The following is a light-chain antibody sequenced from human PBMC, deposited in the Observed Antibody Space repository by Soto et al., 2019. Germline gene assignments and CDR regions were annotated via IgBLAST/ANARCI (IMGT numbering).Light chain of an antibody. Sequence: DIQLTQSPSSVSASIGDRVTITCRASQGISNWLAWYQQKPGKAPKLLIYGASTLQTGVPSRFSGSGSGTDFTLTISSLQSEDFATYFCQQANSFPSTFGGGTKVEIK. CDR1: QGISNW. CDR3: QQANSFPST. V-gene: IGKV1-12*02. J-gene: IGKJ4*01. CDR2: GAS.